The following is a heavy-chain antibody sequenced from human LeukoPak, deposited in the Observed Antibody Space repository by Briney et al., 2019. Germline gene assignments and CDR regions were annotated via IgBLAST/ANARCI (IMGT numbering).Heavy chain of an antibody. J-gene: IGHJ6*03. Sequence: SETLSLTCTVSGYSISSGYYWGWIRQPPGKGLEWIGSIYHSGSTYYNPSLKSRVTISVDTSKNQFSLKLSSVTAADTAVYYCARGAGVTMGLYYYYMDVWGKGTTVTISS. V-gene: IGHV4-38-2*02. CDR1: GYSISSGYY. D-gene: IGHD3-10*01. CDR2: IYHSGST. CDR3: ARGAGVTMGLYYYYMDV.